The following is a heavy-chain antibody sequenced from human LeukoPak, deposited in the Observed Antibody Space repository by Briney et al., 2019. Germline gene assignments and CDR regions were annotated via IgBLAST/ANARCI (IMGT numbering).Heavy chain of an antibody. J-gene: IGHJ6*02. Sequence: TPSETLSLTCTVSGGSISSYYWSWIRQPPGKGLEWIGYIYYSGSTYYNPSLKSRVTISVDTSKNQFSLKLSSVTAADTAVYYCAKGAVRYGMDVWGQGTTVTVSS. CDR1: GGSISSYY. V-gene: IGHV4-59*12. CDR2: IYYSGST. CDR3: AKGAVRYGMDV.